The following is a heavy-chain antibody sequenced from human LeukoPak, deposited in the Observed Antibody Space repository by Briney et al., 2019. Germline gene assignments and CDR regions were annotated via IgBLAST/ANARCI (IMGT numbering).Heavy chain of an antibody. CDR2: IYYSGST. CDR1: GGSISSYY. CDR3: ARPKPGYSSSWTPALDY. Sequence: PSETLSLTCTVSGGSISSYYWSWIRQPPGKGLEWIGYIYYSGSTNYNPSLKSRVTISVDTSKNQFSLKLSSVTAADTAVYYCARPKPGYSSSWTPALDYWGQGTLVTVSS. D-gene: IGHD6-13*01. V-gene: IGHV4-59*08. J-gene: IGHJ4*02.